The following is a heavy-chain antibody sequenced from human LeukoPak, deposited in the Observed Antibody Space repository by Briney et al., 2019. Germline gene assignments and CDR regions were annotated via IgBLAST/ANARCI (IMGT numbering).Heavy chain of an antibody. V-gene: IGHV4-59*01. Sequence: PSETLSLTYTVSGGSISSYYWSWIRQPPGKGLEWIGYIYYSGSTNYNPSLKSRVTISVDTSKNQFSLKLSSVTAADTAVYYCARGNYGDYDTYYFDYWGQGTLVTVSS. J-gene: IGHJ4*02. CDR3: ARGNYGDYDTYYFDY. CDR1: GGSISSYY. D-gene: IGHD4-17*01. CDR2: IYYSGST.